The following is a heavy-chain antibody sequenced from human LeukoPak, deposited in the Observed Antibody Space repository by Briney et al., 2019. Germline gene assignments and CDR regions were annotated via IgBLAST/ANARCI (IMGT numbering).Heavy chain of an antibody. V-gene: IGHV3-23*01. CDR2: ISGRGGST. CDR3: AKDRGGYSYDYMDV. D-gene: IGHD5-18*01. CDR1: GFTVSSNY. J-gene: IGHJ6*03. Sequence: GGSLRLSCAASGFTVSSNYMSWVRQAPGKGLEWVSAISGRGGSTYYADSVKGRFTISRDNSKNTVYLQMNSLRAEDTAVYYCAKDRGGYSYDYMDVWGKGTTVTISS.